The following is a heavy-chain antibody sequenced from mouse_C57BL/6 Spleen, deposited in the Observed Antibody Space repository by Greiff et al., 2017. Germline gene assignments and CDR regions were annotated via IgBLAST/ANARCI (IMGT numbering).Heavy chain of an antibody. CDR1: GYTFTDYE. D-gene: IGHD1-1*01. J-gene: IGHJ3*01. CDR2: IDPETGGT. CDR3: TGTYGWYAY. Sequence: VHLVESGAELVRPGASVTLSCKASGYTFTDYEMHWVKQTPVHGLEWIGAIDPETGGTAYNQKFKGKAILTADKSSSTAYMELRSLTSEDAAVYYSTGTYGWYAYWGQGTLVTVSA. V-gene: IGHV1-15*01.